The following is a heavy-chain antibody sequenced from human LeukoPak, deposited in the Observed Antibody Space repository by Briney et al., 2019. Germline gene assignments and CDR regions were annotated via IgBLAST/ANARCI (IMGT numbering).Heavy chain of an antibody. D-gene: IGHD2-2*01. V-gene: IGHV3-53*01. Sequence: GGSLRLSCAASGFTVSSNYMSWVRQAPGKGLEWVSVIYSGGSTYYADSVKGRFTISRDNSKNTLYLQMNSLRAEDTAVYYCARTNDCSSTSCLLYYFDYWGQGTLVTVSS. CDR1: GFTVSSNY. CDR3: ARTNDCSSTSCLLYYFDY. CDR2: IYSGGST. J-gene: IGHJ4*02.